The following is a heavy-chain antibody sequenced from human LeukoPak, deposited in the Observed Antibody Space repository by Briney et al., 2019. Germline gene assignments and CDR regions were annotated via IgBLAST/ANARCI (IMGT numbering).Heavy chain of an antibody. Sequence: PSETLSLTCAVYGGSFSGYYWSWIRQPPGKELEWIGEINHSGSTNYNPSLKSRVTISVDTSKNQFSLKLSSVTAADTAVYYCARGGGSCYSCYYYYGMDVWGQGTTVTVSS. V-gene: IGHV4-34*01. CDR2: INHSGST. J-gene: IGHJ6*02. D-gene: IGHD2-15*01. CDR3: ARGGGSCYSCYYYYGMDV. CDR1: GGSFSGYY.